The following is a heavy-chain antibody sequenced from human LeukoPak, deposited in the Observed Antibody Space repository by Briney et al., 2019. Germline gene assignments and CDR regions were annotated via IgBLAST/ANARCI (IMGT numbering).Heavy chain of an antibody. J-gene: IGHJ5*02. CDR3: ARHPSATPWFDP. CDR2: IFYSGST. D-gene: IGHD6-13*01. CDR1: GGSISPYY. Sequence: SETLSLTCTVSGGSISPYYWSWIRQPPGEGLEWIGYIFYSGSTNYNPPLKSRVTISVDTSKNQFSLKLSFVTAADTAVYYCARHPSATPWFDPWGQGTLVTVSP. V-gene: IGHV4-59*08.